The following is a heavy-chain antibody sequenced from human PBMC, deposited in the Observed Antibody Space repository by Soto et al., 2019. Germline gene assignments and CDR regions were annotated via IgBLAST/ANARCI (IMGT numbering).Heavy chain of an antibody. CDR1: GFTFSDYY. D-gene: IGHD5-12*01. CDR2: ISGSGGST. CDR3: AKDSQRWLQEFDY. Sequence: GGSLRLSCAASGFTFSDYYMSWVRQAPGKGLEWVSAISGSGGSTFYADSVKGRFTISRDNSKNTLYLQMNSLRAEDTAVYYCAKDSQRWLQEFDYWGQGTLVTVSS. J-gene: IGHJ4*02. V-gene: IGHV3-23*01.